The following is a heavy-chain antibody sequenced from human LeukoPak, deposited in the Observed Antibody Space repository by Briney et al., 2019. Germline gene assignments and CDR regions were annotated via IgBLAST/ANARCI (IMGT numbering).Heavy chain of an antibody. V-gene: IGHV3-11*04. CDR3: ARRAGSMGDFHNNYYMDV. Sequence: GGSLRLSCAASGFTFSDYYMSWIRQTPGKGLEWISYISISGSHIYYGDSVKGRFTISRDNVKNSLYLQMNSLRAEDTAVYYCARRAGSMGDFHNNYYMDVWGKGTTVTVSS. D-gene: IGHD3-10*01. CDR2: ISISGSHI. CDR1: GFTFSDYY. J-gene: IGHJ6*03.